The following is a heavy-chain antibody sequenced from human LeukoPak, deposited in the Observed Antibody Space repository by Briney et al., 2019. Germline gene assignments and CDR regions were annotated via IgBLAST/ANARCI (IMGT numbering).Heavy chain of an antibody. Sequence: GESLKISCKGSGYSFTSYWIGWVRQMAGKGLEWMGIIHPGDSDTRYSPSFQGQVTISGDKSISTAYLQWSSLKASDTAMYYCVRLFGYCSSISRSYFDYWGQGTLVTVSS. D-gene: IGHD2-2*03. CDR3: VRLFGYCSSISRSYFDY. J-gene: IGHJ4*02. CDR2: IHPGDSDT. V-gene: IGHV5-51*01. CDR1: GYSFTSYW.